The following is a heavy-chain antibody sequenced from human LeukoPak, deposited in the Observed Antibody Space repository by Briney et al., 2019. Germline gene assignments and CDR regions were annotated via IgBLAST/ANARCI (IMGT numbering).Heavy chain of an antibody. D-gene: IGHD5-24*01. CDR3: ARARREMVDY. V-gene: IGHV4-38-2*02. CDR1: GYSISSGYY. Sequence: ASETLSLTCTVSGYSISSGYYWGWIRQPPGKGLEWIGSIYHSGSTYYNPSLKSRVTIPVDTSKNQFSLKLSSVTAADTAVYYCARARREMVDYWGQGTLVTVSS. J-gene: IGHJ4*02. CDR2: IYHSGST.